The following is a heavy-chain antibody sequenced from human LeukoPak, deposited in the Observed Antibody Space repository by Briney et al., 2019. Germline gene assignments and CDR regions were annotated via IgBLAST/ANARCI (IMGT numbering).Heavy chain of an antibody. CDR3: ARDPGGNANFDY. Sequence: SETLSLTCTVSGGSISSSSYYWGWIRQPPGKGLEWIGSIYYSGTTYYNPSPKSRVTISVDTSKNQFSLKLSSVTAADTAVYYCARDPGGNANFDYWGQGTLVTVSS. D-gene: IGHD4-23*01. CDR2: IYYSGTT. V-gene: IGHV4-39*07. CDR1: GGSISSSSYY. J-gene: IGHJ4*02.